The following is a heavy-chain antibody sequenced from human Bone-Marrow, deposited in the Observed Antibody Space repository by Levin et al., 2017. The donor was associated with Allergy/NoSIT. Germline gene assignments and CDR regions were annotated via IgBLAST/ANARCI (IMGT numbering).Heavy chain of an antibody. CDR2: IYPGDSDT. Sequence: KVSCKGSGYSFATNWIGWVRQMPGKGLEWMGVIYPGDSDTRYSPSFQGQVTMSADKSITTAYLQWSSLKASDTAMYYCARVSYSGYEFGTWGQGTLVTVSS. D-gene: IGHD5-12*01. CDR3: ARVSYSGYEFGT. CDR1: GYSFATNW. J-gene: IGHJ5*02. V-gene: IGHV5-51*01.